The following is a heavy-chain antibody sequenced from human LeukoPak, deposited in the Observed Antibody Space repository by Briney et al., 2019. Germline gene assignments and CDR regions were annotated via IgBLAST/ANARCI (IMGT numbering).Heavy chain of an antibody. CDR3: ARDRGRYYDSSTCLDY. J-gene: IGHJ4*02. CDR1: GFTISSYG. CDR2: IWYDGSNK. D-gene: IGHD3-22*01. V-gene: IGHV3-33*01. Sequence: PGGSLRLSCAASGFTISSYGMHWVRQAPGKGLEWVAVIWYDGSNKYYADSVKGRFTISRDNSKNTLYLQMNSLRAEDTAVYYCARDRGRYYDSSTCLDYWGQGTPVTVSS.